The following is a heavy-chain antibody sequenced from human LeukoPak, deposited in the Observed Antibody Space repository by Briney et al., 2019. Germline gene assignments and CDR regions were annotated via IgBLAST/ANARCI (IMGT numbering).Heavy chain of an antibody. CDR2: INPNSGGT. CDR1: GYTFTSYD. Sequence: ASVKVSCKASGYTFTSYDINWVRQAPGQGLEWMGWINPNSGGTNYAQKFQGWVTMTRDTSISTAYMELSRLRSDDTAVYYCARHYGSGSYSLLLFDIWGQGTMVTVSS. CDR3: ARHYGSGSYSLLLFDI. J-gene: IGHJ3*02. V-gene: IGHV1-2*04. D-gene: IGHD3-10*01.